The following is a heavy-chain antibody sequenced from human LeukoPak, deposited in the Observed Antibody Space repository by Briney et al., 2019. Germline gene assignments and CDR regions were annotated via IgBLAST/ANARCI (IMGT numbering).Heavy chain of an antibody. V-gene: IGHV4-34*01. CDR3: AGDSGYFLFDY. CDR1: GGSFSGYY. D-gene: IGHD3-22*01. Sequence: SETLSLTCAVYGGSFSGYYWSWIRQPPGKGLEWIGEINHSGSTNYNPSLKSRVTISVDTSKNQFSLKLSSVTAADTAVYYCAGDSGYFLFDYRGQGTLVTVSS. CDR2: INHSGST. J-gene: IGHJ4*02.